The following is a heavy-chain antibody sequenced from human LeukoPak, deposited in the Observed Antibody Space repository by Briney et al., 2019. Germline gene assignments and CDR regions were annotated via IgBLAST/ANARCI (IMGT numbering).Heavy chain of an antibody. Sequence: PGGSLRLSCAASGFTFSSYGMSWVRQAPGKGLEWVSAISGSGGSTYYADSVKGRFTISRDNSKNTLYLQMNSLRAEDTAVYYCAKDDYVWGSYRLDAFDIWGRGTMVTVSS. V-gene: IGHV3-23*01. D-gene: IGHD3-16*02. J-gene: IGHJ3*02. CDR2: ISGSGGST. CDR1: GFTFSSYG. CDR3: AKDDYVWGSYRLDAFDI.